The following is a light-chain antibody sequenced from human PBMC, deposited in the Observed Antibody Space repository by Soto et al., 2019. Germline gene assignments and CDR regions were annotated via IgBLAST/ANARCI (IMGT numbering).Light chain of an antibody. J-gene: IGKJ4*01. CDR3: QQYNTHPLT. CDR1: QSINNW. Sequence: DIQMTQSPSTLSASVGDRVTITCRASQSINNWLAWYQQKPGKAPKLLIYKASTLESGVPSRFSGSGSETEFTLTIGSLQADDFATYYCQQYNTHPLTFGGGTKVEIK. V-gene: IGKV1-5*03. CDR2: KAS.